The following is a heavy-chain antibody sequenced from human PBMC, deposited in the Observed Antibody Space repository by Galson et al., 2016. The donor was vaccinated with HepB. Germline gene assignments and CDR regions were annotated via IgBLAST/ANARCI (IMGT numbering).Heavy chain of an antibody. V-gene: IGHV1-46*03. CDR2: INPSGGST. CDR3: AIVLLSGYFPS. CDR1: GYTFTSYY. J-gene: IGHJ5*02. D-gene: IGHD3-22*01. Sequence: SVKVSCKASGYTFTSYYIHWVRQAPGQGLEWMGIINPSGGSTTYAQKFQGRVTMTRDTSTSTVYMELSSLRSEDTAAYYCAIVLLSGYFPSWGQGTLVTVSS.